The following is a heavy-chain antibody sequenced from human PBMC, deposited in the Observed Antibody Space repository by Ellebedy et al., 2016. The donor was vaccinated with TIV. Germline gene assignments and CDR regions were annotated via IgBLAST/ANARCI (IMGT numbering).Heavy chain of an antibody. CDR3: ARGVVRGVHYYYYGMDV. CDR1: GGTFSSYA. V-gene: IGHV1-69*13. CDR2: IIPIFGTA. J-gene: IGHJ6*02. Sequence: AASVKVSCKASGGTFSSYAISWVRQAPGQGLEWMGGIIPIFGTANYAQKFQGRVTITADESTSTAYMELSSLRSEDTAVYYCARGVVRGVHYYYYGMDVWGQGTTVTVSS. D-gene: IGHD3-10*01.